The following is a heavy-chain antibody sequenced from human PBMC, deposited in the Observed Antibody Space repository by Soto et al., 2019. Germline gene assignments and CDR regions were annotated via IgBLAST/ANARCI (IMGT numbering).Heavy chain of an antibody. J-gene: IGHJ2*01. CDR1: GGSVSSTNW. CDR3: ARCVKKYDLLSGYRRYFDL. Sequence: PSETLSLTCTVSGGSVSSTNWCSCWSPSPGGGREWIGDIYHIGSTNYNPSLRGRVTISVDKSNNQFSLKLNSVTAADTAVYYCARCVKKYDLLSGYRRYFDLWGRGTLVTVSS. CDR2: IYHIGST. V-gene: IGHV4-4*02. D-gene: IGHD3-3*01.